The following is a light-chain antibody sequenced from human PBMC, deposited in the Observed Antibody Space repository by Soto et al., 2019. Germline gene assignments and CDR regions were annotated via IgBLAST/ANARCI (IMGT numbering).Light chain of an antibody. J-gene: IGKJ4*01. Sequence: EIVLTQSPGTLSLSLGERATLSCRASQSVSSDYVAWYRQKPGQVPTVLIYRASTRATGIPDRFSGSGSGTDFTLTISRVVPEEFAEYYCHQYGSSPLTFGGGTRVEIK. CDR1: QSVSSDY. V-gene: IGKV3-20*01. CDR3: HQYGSSPLT. CDR2: RAS.